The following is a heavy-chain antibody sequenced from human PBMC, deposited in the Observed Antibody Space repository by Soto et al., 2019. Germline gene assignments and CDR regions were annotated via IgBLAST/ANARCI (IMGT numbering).Heavy chain of an antibody. CDR2: INPSGGST. D-gene: IGHD5-18*01. V-gene: IGHV1-46*03. Sequence: ASVKVSCKASGYTFTSYYMHWVRQAPGQGLEWMGIINPSGGSTSYAQKFQGRVTMTRDTSTSTVYMELSSLRSEDTAVYYCARGCSYGYHYYYGMDVWGQGTTVTVSS. CDR1: GYTFTSYY. J-gene: IGHJ6*02. CDR3: ARGCSYGYHYYYGMDV.